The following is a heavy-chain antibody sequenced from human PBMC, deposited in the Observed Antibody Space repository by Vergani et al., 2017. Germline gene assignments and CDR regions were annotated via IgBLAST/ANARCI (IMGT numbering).Heavy chain of an antibody. CDR3: ARGAGVNSRPLFDY. CDR1: GGSISSGGYY. CDR2: IYYSGST. Sequence: QLQLQESGPGLVKPSETLSLTCTVSGGSISSGGYYWSWIRQHPGKGLEWIGYIYYSGSTYYNPSLKSRVTISVDTSKNQFSLKLSSVTAADTAVYYCARGAGVNSRPLFDYWGQGTLVTVSS. V-gene: IGHV4-31*03. D-gene: IGHD6-13*01. J-gene: IGHJ4*02.